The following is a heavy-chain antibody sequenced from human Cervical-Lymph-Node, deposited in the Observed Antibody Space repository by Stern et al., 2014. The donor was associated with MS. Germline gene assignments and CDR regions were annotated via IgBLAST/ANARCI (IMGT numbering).Heavy chain of an antibody. J-gene: IGHJ3*02. Sequence: VQLLESGGGLVKPGGSLRLSCAASVFTFSDYYMSWIRPAPGKGLEWISYISSSASTIYYADSVKGRFTISRDNAKNSLYLQMNSLRAEDTAVYYCARADQPLVYFGAFDIWGQGTMVTVSP. D-gene: IGHD2-2*02. CDR2: ISSSASTI. CDR1: VFTFSDYY. CDR3: ARADQPLVYFGAFDI. V-gene: IGHV3-11*01.